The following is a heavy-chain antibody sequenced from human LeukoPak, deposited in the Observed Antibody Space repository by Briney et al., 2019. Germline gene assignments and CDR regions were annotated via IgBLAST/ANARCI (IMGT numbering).Heavy chain of an antibody. CDR1: GFTVSSNY. CDR3: ARGGYSSGWFHGFDI. J-gene: IGHJ3*02. V-gene: IGHV3-66*02. D-gene: IGHD6-19*01. CDR2: IYSGGST. Sequence: GRSLRLSCSASGFTVSSNYMSWVRQAPGKGLEWVSVIYSGGSTYYTDSVKGRFTISRDNSKNTLYLQMNSLRPEDTAVYYCARGGYSSGWFHGFDIWGQGTMVTVSS.